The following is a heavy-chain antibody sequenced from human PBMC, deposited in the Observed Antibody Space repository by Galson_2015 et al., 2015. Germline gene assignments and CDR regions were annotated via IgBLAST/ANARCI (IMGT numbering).Heavy chain of an antibody. CDR2: IYYSGST. V-gene: IGHV4-61*01. J-gene: IGHJ6*02. Sequence: ETLSLPCTVSGGSVSSGSYYWSWIRQPPGKGLEWIGYIYYSGSTNYNPSLKSRVTISVDTSKNQFSLKLSSVTAADTAVYYCARWGLTMVRGVIAGMGGMDVWGQGTTVTVSS. CDR1: GGSVSSGSYY. D-gene: IGHD3-10*01. CDR3: ARWGLTMVRGVIAGMGGMDV.